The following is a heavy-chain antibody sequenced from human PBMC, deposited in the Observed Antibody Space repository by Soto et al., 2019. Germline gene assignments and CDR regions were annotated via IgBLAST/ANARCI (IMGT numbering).Heavy chain of an antibody. J-gene: IGHJ3*02. CDR3: ARDPYYDFWSGGDAFDI. D-gene: IGHD3-3*01. CDR1: GGSISSYY. Sequence: SETLSLTCTVSGGSISSYYWSWIRQPPGKGLEWIGYIYYSGSTNYNPSLKSRVTISVDTSKNQFSLKLSSVTAADTAVYYCARDPYYDFWSGGDAFDIWGQGTMVTVSS. V-gene: IGHV4-59*01. CDR2: IYYSGST.